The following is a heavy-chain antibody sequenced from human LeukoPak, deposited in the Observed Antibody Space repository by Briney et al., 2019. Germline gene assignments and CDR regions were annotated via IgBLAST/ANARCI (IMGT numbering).Heavy chain of an antibody. CDR1: GFTFSSYG. D-gene: IGHD5-18*01. CDR3: ARAGYSYDDY. J-gene: IGHJ4*02. CDR2: IFFDGSNK. V-gene: IGHV3-33*01. Sequence: GGSLRLSCAASGFTFSSYGMHWVRQAPGKGLEWVAVIFFDGSNKYYADSLKGRFTISRDNSKNTLYLQMNSLRAEDTAVYYCARAGYSYDDYWGQGTLVTVSS.